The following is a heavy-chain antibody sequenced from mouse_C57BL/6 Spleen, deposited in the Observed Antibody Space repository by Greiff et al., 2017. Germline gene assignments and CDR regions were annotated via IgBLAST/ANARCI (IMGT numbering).Heavy chain of an antibody. J-gene: IGHJ2*01. CDR1: GFTFSSYA. V-gene: IGHV5-4*03. Sequence: GMLVESGGGLVKPGGSLKLSCAASGFTFSSYAMSWVRQTPEKRLEWVATISDGGSYTYYPDNVKGRFTISRDNAKNNLYLQMSHLKSEDTAMYYCARDRDDYDGFDYGGQGTTLTVSS. CDR3: ARDRDDYDGFDY. CDR2: ISDGGSYT. D-gene: IGHD2-4*01.